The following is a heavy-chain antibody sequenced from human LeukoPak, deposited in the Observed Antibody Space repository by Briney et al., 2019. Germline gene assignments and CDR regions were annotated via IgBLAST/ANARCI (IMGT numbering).Heavy chain of an antibody. CDR2: IYYSGST. J-gene: IGHJ4*02. D-gene: IGHD5-18*01. CDR3: ARNSGYSYAYPFDY. Sequence: PSETLSLTCTVSGGSISSSSYYWGWSRQPPGKGLEWIGSIYYSGSTYYNPSLKSRVTISVDTSKNQFSLKLSSVTAADTAVYYCARNSGYSYAYPFDYWGQGTLVTVSS. CDR1: GGSISSSSYY. V-gene: IGHV4-39*07.